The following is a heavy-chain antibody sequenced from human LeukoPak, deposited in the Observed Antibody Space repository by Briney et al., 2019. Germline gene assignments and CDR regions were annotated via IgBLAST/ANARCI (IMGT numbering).Heavy chain of an antibody. Sequence: GGSLRLSCAASGFTFSSYEMNWVRQAPGKGLEWVSYISSSGSTIYYADSVKGRFTIPRDNAKNSLYLQMNSLRAEDTAVYYCARDPATVTTDPGYMDVWGKGTTVTVSS. CDR1: GFTFSSYE. D-gene: IGHD4-11*01. CDR2: ISSSGSTI. J-gene: IGHJ6*03. V-gene: IGHV3-48*03. CDR3: ARDPATVTTDPGYMDV.